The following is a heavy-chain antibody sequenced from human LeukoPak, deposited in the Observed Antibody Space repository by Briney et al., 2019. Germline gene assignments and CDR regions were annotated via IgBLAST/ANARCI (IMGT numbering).Heavy chain of an antibody. CDR2: ISGSGGST. CDR3: AKPIWFGELLPFDY. V-gene: IGHV3-23*01. Sequence: GGSLRLSCAASGFTFSSYAMSWVRQAPGKGLEWVSAISGSGGSTYYADSVKGRFTISRDNSKNTLYLQMNSLRAKDTAVYYCAKPIWFGELLPFDYWGQGTLVTVSS. CDR1: GFTFSSYA. D-gene: IGHD3-10*01. J-gene: IGHJ4*02.